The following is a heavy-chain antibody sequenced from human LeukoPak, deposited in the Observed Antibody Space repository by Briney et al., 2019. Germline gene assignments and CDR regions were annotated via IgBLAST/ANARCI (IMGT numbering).Heavy chain of an antibody. CDR2: VSGSAGNT. D-gene: IGHD3-16*01. CDR3: AKETLSSFDY. V-gene: IGHV3-23*01. CDR1: GLTFSNNA. J-gene: IGHJ4*02. Sequence: GGSLRLSCAISGLTFSNNAMSWVRQAPGRGLEWVSAVSGSAGNTYYAHSVKGRFSISRDNSKNTLYLQMNSLRAEDTAVYYCAKETLSSFDYWGQGTLVTVSS.